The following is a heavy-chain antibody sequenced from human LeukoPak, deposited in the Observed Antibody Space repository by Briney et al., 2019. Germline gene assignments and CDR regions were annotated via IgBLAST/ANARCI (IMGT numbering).Heavy chain of an antibody. D-gene: IGHD3-10*02. CDR1: GGSFSGYY. CDR3: AELGITMIGGV. Sequence: LSLTCAVYGGSFSGYYWSWIRQKPGKGLEWVSYISSSGSTIYYADSVKGRFTISRDNAKNSLYLQMNSLRAEDTAVYYCAELGITMIGGVWGKGTTVTISS. J-gene: IGHJ6*04. CDR2: ISSSGSTI. V-gene: IGHV3-11*04.